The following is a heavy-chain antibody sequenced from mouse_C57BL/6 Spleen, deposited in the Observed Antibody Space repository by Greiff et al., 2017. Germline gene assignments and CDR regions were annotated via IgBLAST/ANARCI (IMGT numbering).Heavy chain of an antibody. Sequence: DVMLVESEGGLVQPGSSMKLSCTASGFTFSDYYMAWVRQVPEKGLEWVANINYDGSSTYYLDSLKSRFIISRDNAKNILYLQMSSLKSEDTATYYCARVYGNYPYYAMDYWGQGTSVTVSS. CDR1: GFTFSDYY. CDR2: INYDGSST. CDR3: ARVYGNYPYYAMDY. J-gene: IGHJ4*01. D-gene: IGHD2-1*01. V-gene: IGHV5-16*01.